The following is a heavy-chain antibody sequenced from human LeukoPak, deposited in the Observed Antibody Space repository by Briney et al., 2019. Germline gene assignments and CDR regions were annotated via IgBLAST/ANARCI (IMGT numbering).Heavy chain of an antibody. CDR1: GGSISSSSYY. D-gene: IGHD2-15*01. V-gene: IGHV4-39*01. CDR3: ARHREGYCSGGSCKAYYYYMDV. CDR2: IYYSGST. Sequence: SGTLSLTCTVSGGSISSSSYYWGWIRQPPGKGLEWIGSIYYSGSTYYNPSLKSRVTISVDTSKNQFSLKLSSVTAADTAVYYCARHREGYCSGGSCKAYYYYMDVWGKGTTVTISS. J-gene: IGHJ6*03.